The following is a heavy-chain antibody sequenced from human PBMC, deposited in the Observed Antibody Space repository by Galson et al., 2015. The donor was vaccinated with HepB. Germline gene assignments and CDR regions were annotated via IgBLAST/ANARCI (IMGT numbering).Heavy chain of an antibody. D-gene: IGHD3-22*01. V-gene: IGHV3-30*04. CDR2: ISSDGSNK. CDR1: RFTFSSYA. J-gene: IGHJ6*02. CDR3: VRDEYGYHDSSGYYSAMDV. Sequence: SLRLSCAASRFTFSSYAMRWVRQAPGKGLEWVAVISSDGSNKYYTDSVKGRFTISRDNSKNTLYLQMNSLRAEDTAVYYCVRDEYGYHDSSGYYSAMDVWGQGTTVTVSS.